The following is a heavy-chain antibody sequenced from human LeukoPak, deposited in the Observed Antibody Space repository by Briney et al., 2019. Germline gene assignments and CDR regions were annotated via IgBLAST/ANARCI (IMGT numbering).Heavy chain of an antibody. CDR3: ARDYGDYWWFDP. CDR1: GFTFDGYA. CDR2: ISWNSGSI. V-gene: IGHV3-9*01. J-gene: IGHJ5*02. Sequence: PGRSLRLSCAASGFTFDGYAMHWVRQAPGKGLEWVSGISWNSGSIGYADSVKGRFTISRDNAKNSLYLQMNSLRAEDTALYYCARDYGDYWWFDPWGQGTLVTVSS. D-gene: IGHD4-17*01.